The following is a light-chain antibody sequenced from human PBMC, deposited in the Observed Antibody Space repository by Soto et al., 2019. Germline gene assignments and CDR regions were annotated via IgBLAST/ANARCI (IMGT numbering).Light chain of an antibody. CDR2: AAS. V-gene: IGKV1-33*01. CDR1: HDVGSD. J-gene: IGKJ5*01. Sequence: DLQMTQSPSSLSASVGDRVTITCQASHDVGSDLNWYQQKAGKAPQLLIFAASSLETGVPSRFSGSGSGTDFTFTISSLQAEDVATYYCQQSESLPITFGQGTRLDIK. CDR3: QQSESLPIT.